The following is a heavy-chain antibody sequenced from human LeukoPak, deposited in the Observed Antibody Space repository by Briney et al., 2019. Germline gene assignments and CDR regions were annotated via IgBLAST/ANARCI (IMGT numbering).Heavy chain of an antibody. V-gene: IGHV3-7*01. D-gene: IGHD6-13*01. CDR3: TISWFHDD. J-gene: IGHJ4*02. CDR2: IKQDGSEK. Sequence: PGGSLRLSCAASGLTSSSYWMNWVRQAPGKGLEWVANIKQDGSEKHYVDSVKGRFTISRDNAKNSLYPQMNSLRAEDTAMYYCTISWFHDDWGQGTLVTVSS. CDR1: GLTSSSYW.